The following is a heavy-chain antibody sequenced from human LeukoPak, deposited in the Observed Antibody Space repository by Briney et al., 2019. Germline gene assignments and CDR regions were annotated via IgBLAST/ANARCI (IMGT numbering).Heavy chain of an antibody. CDR3: ARVCGGDSAPYDAFDI. V-gene: IGHV3-21*01. D-gene: IGHD2-21*02. CDR2: ISSSSSYI. J-gene: IGHJ3*02. CDR1: GFTFSSYS. Sequence: PGRSLRLSCAASGFTFSSYSMNWVRQAPGKGLEWVSSISSSSSYIYYADSVKGRFTISRDNAKNSLYLQMNSLRAEDTAVYYCARVCGGDSAPYDAFDIWGQGTMVTVSS.